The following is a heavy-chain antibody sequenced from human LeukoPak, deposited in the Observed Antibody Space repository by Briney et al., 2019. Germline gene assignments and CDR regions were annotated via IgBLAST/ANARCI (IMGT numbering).Heavy chain of an antibody. J-gene: IGHJ4*02. Sequence: GGSLRLSCAASGFTFSSYGMHWVRQAPGKGLEWVAFIRYDGSNKYYADSVKGRFTISRDNSKNTLYLQMNSLRAEDTAVYYCAKDRSRAVAGTTPYFDYWGQGTLVTVSS. CDR2: IRYDGSNK. CDR3: AKDRSRAVAGTTPYFDY. CDR1: GFTFSSYG. V-gene: IGHV3-30*02. D-gene: IGHD6-19*01.